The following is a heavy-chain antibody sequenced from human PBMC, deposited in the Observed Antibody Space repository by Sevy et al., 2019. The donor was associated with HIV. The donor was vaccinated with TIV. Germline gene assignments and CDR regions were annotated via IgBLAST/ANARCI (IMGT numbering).Heavy chain of an antibody. D-gene: IGHD3-22*01. Sequence: GGSLRLSCAASGFNFSPYAMHWVRQGPGKGLEWVATISSDGSTRSYVDSVKGRFSISRDNSKNTLYLQMNNLTPEDTAVFYCAKEVYYYDSRSSDWFDPWGQGTLVTVSS. CDR3: AKEVYYYDSRSSDWFDP. CDR2: ISSDGSTR. V-gene: IGHV3-30*18. J-gene: IGHJ5*02. CDR1: GFNFSPYA.